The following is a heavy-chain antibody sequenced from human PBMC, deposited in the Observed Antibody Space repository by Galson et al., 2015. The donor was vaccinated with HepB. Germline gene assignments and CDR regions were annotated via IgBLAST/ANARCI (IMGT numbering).Heavy chain of an antibody. J-gene: IGHJ4*02. CDR1: GFTFTSSA. Sequence: SVKVSCKASGFTFTSSAVQWVRQARGQRLEWIGWIVVGSGNKNYAQKFQERVNITRDMSTSTAYMELSSLRSEDTAVYYCAADRGLDDSSGYYSGGYWGQGTLVTVSS. CDR3: AADRGLDDSSGYYSGGY. V-gene: IGHV1-58*01. CDR2: IVVGSGNK. D-gene: IGHD3-22*01.